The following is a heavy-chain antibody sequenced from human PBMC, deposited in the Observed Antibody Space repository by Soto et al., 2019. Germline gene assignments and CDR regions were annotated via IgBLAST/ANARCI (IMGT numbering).Heavy chain of an antibody. Sequence: PGGSLRLSCAASGFTFSNYGIHWVRQAPGKGLQWVAVISFDGRNKRYVDSVKGRFTISRDNSKNTLYLQIDRLRPEDRAVYYCARDYAPSCSTTSCPIDHWGPGTLVTVSS. J-gene: IGHJ4*02. V-gene: IGHV3-30*03. CDR1: GFTFSNYG. CDR2: ISFDGRNK. CDR3: ARDYAPSCSTTSCPIDH. D-gene: IGHD2-2*01.